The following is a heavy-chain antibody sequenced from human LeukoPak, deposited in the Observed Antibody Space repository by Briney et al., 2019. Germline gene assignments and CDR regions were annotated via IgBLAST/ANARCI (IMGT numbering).Heavy chain of an antibody. J-gene: IGHJ4*02. V-gene: IGHV4-59*08. CDR2: IYYSGST. Sequence: SETLSLTCTVSGGSISSYYWSWIRQPPGKGLERIGYIYYSGSTNYNPSLKSRVTISVDTSKNQFSLKLSSATAADTAVYYCARHRYIYGGEDYWGQGTLVTVSS. CDR3: ARHRYIYGGEDY. D-gene: IGHD3-16*01. CDR1: GGSISSYY.